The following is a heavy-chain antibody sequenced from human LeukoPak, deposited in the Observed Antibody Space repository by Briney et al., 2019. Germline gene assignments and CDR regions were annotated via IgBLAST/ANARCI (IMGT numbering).Heavy chain of an antibody. CDR1: GGSISRFY. D-gene: IGHD3-10*01. CDR2: IYSSGST. V-gene: IGHV4-4*07. CDR3: AREWGVTFDY. Sequence: SETLSLTCTVSGGSISRFYWSWIRQPAGKGLEWIGRIYSSGSTNYNPSLKSRVTMSVDASKNQFSLKVSSVTAADTAVYYCAREWGVTFDYWGQGTLVTVSS. J-gene: IGHJ4*02.